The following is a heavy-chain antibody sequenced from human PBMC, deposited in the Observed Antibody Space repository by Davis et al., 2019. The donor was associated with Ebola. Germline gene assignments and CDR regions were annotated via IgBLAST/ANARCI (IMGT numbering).Heavy chain of an antibody. D-gene: IGHD3-16*01. CDR3: ATAGRLLGEY. J-gene: IGHJ4*02. Sequence: PGGSLRLSCAASGFTFSRYWMHWVRQAPGKGLLWVSRIDTAGSATTYADSVKGRFTISRNNAKNSLFLQMNNLKDEDTAVYYCATAGRLLGEYWGQGTLVTVSS. V-gene: IGHV3-74*01. CDR2: IDTAGSAT. CDR1: GFTFSRYW.